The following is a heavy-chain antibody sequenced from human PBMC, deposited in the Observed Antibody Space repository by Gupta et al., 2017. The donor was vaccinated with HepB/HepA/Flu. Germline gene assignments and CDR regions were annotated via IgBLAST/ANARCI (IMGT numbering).Heavy chain of an antibody. CDR1: GGSFSGYY. V-gene: IGHV4-34*01. CDR2: INHSGST. D-gene: IGHD3-10*01. J-gene: IGHJ5*02. Sequence: QVQLQQWGAGLLKPSETLSLTCAVYGGSFSGYYWTWIRQPPGKGLEWIGEINHSGSTNYNPSLKSRVTRSVDTSKNQFSLKLSSVTAADTDVYYCARSLRMTMVLGVMTRYNWFDPLGQGAL. CDR3: ARSLRMTMVLGVMTRYNWFDP.